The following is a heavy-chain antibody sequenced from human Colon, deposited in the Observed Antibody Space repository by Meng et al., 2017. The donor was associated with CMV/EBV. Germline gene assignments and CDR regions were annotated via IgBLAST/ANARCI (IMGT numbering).Heavy chain of an antibody. CDR2: IWFDGSSK. J-gene: IGHJ4*02. V-gene: IGHV3-30*02. CDR1: GFTFSNYA. CDR3: VKTGTAWQFDF. Sequence: QVYLVEVGGGVVQLGGSLRLSCEASGFTFSNYAMHWVRQAPGKGLEWVAFIWFDGSSKDYADSVKGRFTISRDNSMNRLYLQVNSLRSEDTAVYYCVKTGTAWQFDFWGQGTLVTVSS. D-gene: IGHD2-21*02.